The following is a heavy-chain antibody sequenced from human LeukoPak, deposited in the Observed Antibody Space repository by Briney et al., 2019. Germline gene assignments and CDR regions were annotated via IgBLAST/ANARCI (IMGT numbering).Heavy chain of an antibody. J-gene: IGHJ4*02. Sequence: ASVKVSCKASGYTFTICGISWVRQAPGQGLEWMGWISAYNGNTNYAQKLQGRVTMTTDTSTSTAYMELRSLRSDDTAVYYCASSKNYYDSSGYYGWRFDYWGQGTLVTVSS. CDR3: ASSKNYYDSSGYYGWRFDY. D-gene: IGHD3-22*01. CDR2: ISAYNGNT. CDR1: GYTFTICG. V-gene: IGHV1-18*01.